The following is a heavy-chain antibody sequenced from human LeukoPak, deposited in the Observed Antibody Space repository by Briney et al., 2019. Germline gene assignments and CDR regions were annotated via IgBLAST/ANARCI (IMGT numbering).Heavy chain of an antibody. J-gene: IGHJ4*02. V-gene: IGHV1-18*01. Sequence: ASVTLSRNSSGYTFTSFSISWVGQAPGQGREWMGWISGYNGNAIYSQKLQGRGIMTSATSTSTAYMELRSLRSDDTAIYYCARDPPYYYESGGYSGEKDYWGQGTLVTVSS. CDR3: ARDPPYYYESGGYSGEKDY. CDR1: GYTFTSFS. CDR2: ISGYNGNA. D-gene: IGHD3-22*01.